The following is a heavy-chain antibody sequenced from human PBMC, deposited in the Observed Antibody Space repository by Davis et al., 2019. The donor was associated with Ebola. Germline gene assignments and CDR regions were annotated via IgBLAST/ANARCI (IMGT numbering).Heavy chain of an antibody. J-gene: IGHJ4*03. CDR2: TNTNGDT. Sequence: GESLKISCAASGFTLSNYLMSWVRQAPGKGLEWVSYTNTNGDTNYAESVKGRFTISRDNAKNSLFLEMTGLRAEDTAVYYCARDITGTEGRFDYWGQGTLISVSA. CDR1: GFTLSNYL. V-gene: IGHV3-11*06. D-gene: IGHD1-14*01. CDR3: ARDITGTEGRFDY.